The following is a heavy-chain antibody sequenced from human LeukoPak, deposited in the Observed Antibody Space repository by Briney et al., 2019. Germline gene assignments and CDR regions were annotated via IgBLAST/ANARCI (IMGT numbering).Heavy chain of an antibody. CDR1: GFPFSDSW. J-gene: IGHJ4*02. Sequence: PGGSLRLSCADSGFPFSDSWMDWVRQAPGKGMEWVANIKQDGSEKHYADSVKGRFTISRDNAKNSLFLQMNGLRAEDTAVYYCSRRLDYWGQGALVTVSS. CDR2: IKQDGSEK. CDR3: SRRLDY. V-gene: IGHV3-7*01.